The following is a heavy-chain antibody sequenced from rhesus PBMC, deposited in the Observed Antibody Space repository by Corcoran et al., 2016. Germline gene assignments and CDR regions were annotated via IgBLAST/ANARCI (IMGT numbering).Heavy chain of an antibody. Sequence: QVQLQESGPGLVKPSDTLSLTCAVSGGSISDSYYWNWIRQPPGKGLEWIGIIFGIGGGTSSTPSVNSLCTIAKDTSRTQFSLKLNSVPAADPAVYYCSSAILLMAAGLDSRGQGVLVTVSS. D-gene: IGHD6-13*01. V-gene: IGHV4S7*01. CDR3: SSAILLMAAGLDS. CDR1: GGSISDSYY. CDR2: IFGIGGGT. J-gene: IGHJ4*01.